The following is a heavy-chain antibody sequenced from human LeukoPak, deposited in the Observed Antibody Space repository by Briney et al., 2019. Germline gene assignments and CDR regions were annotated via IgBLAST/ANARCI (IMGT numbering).Heavy chain of an antibody. CDR1: GFGFSNFW. V-gene: IGHV3-74*01. J-gene: IGHJ4*02. CDR2: IKTDGSIT. CDR3: TREADPAFSASSSPDF. D-gene: IGHD6-6*01. Sequence: GGSLRLSCAPSGFGFSNFWMHCVRQAPEKGLEWVSRIKTDGSITPYADSVKRRFTISRDNAKNTLYLHMNSLKGEDTAAYFCTREADPAFSASSSPDFWGQGTTVTVS.